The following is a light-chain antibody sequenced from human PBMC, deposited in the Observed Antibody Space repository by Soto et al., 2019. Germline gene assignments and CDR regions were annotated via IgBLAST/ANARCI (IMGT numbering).Light chain of an antibody. CDR1: SSDVGGYDY. V-gene: IGLV2-14*01. Sequence: QSVLTQPASVSGSPGQSITISCTGTSSDVGGYDYVSWYQQLPGKAPKLLIYDVNNRPSGVSHRFSGPKSGNTASLTISGPQAEDEADYYCSSYTGSSTFVFGTGTKVTVL. J-gene: IGLJ1*01. CDR3: SSYTGSSTFV. CDR2: DVN.